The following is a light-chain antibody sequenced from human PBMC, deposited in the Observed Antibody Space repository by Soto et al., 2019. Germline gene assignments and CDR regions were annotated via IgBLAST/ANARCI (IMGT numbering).Light chain of an antibody. Sequence: QSVLTQPASVSGSPGQSITIPCTGTSSDVGGYNYVSWYQQHPGKAPKLMICDVSDRPSGISNRFSGSKSGNTASLTISGLQAEDEADYYCSSYTTSSTYGFGTGTKVTVL. CDR1: SSDVGGYNY. CDR2: DVS. CDR3: SSYTTSSTYG. J-gene: IGLJ1*01. V-gene: IGLV2-14*01.